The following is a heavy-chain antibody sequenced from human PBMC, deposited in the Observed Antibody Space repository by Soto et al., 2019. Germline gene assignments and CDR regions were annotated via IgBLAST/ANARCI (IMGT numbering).Heavy chain of an antibody. CDR1: GYTFTSYG. Sequence: QVQLVQSGAEVKKPGASVKVSCKASGYTFTSYGISWVRQATGQGLGWMGWISAYNGNTNYAQKLQGRVTMTTDTSTSTAYMELRSLRSDDTAVYYCARGGRHDSSGYYLPFSGMDVWGQGTTVTVSS. CDR3: ARGGRHDSSGYYLPFSGMDV. CDR2: ISAYNGNT. D-gene: IGHD3-22*01. J-gene: IGHJ6*02. V-gene: IGHV1-18*01.